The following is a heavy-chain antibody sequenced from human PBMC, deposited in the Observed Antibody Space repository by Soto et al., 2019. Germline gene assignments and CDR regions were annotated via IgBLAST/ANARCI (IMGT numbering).Heavy chain of an antibody. CDR2: IWYDGSNK. Sequence: QVQLVESGGGVVQPGRSLRLSCAASGFTFSSYGMHWVSQAPGKGLEWVAVIWYDGSNKYYADSVKGRFTISRDNSKNTLYLQMNSLRAEDTAVYYCAREGPYFDYWGQGTLVTVSS. CDR3: AREGPYFDY. CDR1: GFTFSSYG. V-gene: IGHV3-33*01. J-gene: IGHJ4*02.